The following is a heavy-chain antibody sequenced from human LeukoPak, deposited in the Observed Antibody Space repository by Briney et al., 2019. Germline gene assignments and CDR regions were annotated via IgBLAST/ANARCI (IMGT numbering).Heavy chain of an antibody. D-gene: IGHD3-10*01. V-gene: IGHV3-23*01. CDR3: AKEAPLSRGSGFAYYFDY. J-gene: IGHJ4*02. CDR2: ISGSGGRT. Sequence: GGSLRLSCAASGFTFSMSWVRQAPGKGLEWVATISGSGGRTYYADSVKGRFTISRDNSKNTLYLQMSSLRAEDTAVYYCAKEAPLSRGSGFAYYFDYWGQGTLVTVSS. CDR1: GFTFS.